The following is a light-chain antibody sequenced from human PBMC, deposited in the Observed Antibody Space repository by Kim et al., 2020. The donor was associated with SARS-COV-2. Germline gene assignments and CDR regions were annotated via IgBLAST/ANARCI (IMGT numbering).Light chain of an antibody. CDR1: SVNIGSNA. CDR3: GTWDDSLTGPV. V-gene: IGLV1-36*01. Sequence: RKKVTISCSGSSVNIGSNAVNWYQQFPGKAPRLLISYDDQLPSGVSDRFSASKSVTSASLAISGLQSEDEADYYCGTWDDSLTGPVFGGGTQLTVL. J-gene: IGLJ2*01. CDR2: YDD.